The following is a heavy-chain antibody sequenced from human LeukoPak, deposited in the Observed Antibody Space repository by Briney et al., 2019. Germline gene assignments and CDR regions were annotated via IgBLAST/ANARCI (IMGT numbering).Heavy chain of an antibody. V-gene: IGHV3-53*01. CDR2: IYGGGPT. CDR3: ARDLGIAGTTHAFDI. J-gene: IGHJ3*02. CDR1: GFTVSRNY. Sequence: PGGSLRLSCAASGFTVSRNYMSWVRQAPGRGLECVSVIYGGGPTYYADSVKGRFTISRDTAKNTLYLQMISLRGEDTAVYFCARDLGIAGTTHAFDIWGHGTMVTVSS. D-gene: IGHD1-14*01.